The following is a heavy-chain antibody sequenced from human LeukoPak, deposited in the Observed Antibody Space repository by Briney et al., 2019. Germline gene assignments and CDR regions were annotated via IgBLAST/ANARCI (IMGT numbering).Heavy chain of an antibody. D-gene: IGHD1-26*01. CDR2: IYPKTGGT. Sequence: ASVKVSCKASGYTFTGYYLHWVRQAPGQGLEWMGWIYPKTGGTSYAQKFQGRVTMTRDTSISTAYMELIGLRSDDTAVYYCAGPWDQVGFDPWGQGTLVSISS. V-gene: IGHV1-2*02. CDR1: GYTFTGYY. J-gene: IGHJ5*02. CDR3: AGPWDQVGFDP.